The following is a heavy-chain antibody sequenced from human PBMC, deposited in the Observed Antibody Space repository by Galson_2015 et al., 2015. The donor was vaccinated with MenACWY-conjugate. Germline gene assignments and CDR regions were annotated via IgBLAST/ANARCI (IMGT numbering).Heavy chain of an antibody. J-gene: IGHJ4*02. CDR2: INAGNGNT. CDR3: ARLGVGVIYYVDY. D-gene: IGHD3-10*01. CDR1: GYTFTSYA. Sequence: SVKVSCKASGYTFTSYAMHWVRQAPGQRLEWMACINAGNGNTKYSQNLQGRVSITRDRSASTAYMELSSLRSEDEAVYYCARLGVGVIYYVDYWGQGTLVTVSS. V-gene: IGHV1-3*01.